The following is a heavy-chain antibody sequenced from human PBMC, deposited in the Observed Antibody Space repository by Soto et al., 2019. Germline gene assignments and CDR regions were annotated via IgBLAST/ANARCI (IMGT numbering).Heavy chain of an antibody. CDR2: INHSGST. CDR3: ARGWEECSSWYDY. J-gene: IGHJ4*02. Sequence: QVQLQQWGAGLLKPSETLSLTCAVYGGSFSGYYWSWIRQPPGKGLEWIGEINHSGSTNYNPSLKSRVNISVDTSKNQFSLKLSSVTAADTAVYYCARGWEECSSWYDYWGQGTLVTVSS. D-gene: IGHD6-13*01. V-gene: IGHV4-34*01. CDR1: GGSFSGYY.